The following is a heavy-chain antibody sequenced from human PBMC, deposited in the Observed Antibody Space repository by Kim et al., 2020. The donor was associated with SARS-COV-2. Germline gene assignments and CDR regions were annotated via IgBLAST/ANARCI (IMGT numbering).Heavy chain of an antibody. V-gene: IGHV4-34*01. CDR1: GGSFSGYY. J-gene: IGHJ4*02. CDR3: ARFAPTLTRVRGVRVSSGYFDY. CDR2: INHSGST. D-gene: IGHD3-10*01. Sequence: SETLSLTCAVYGGSFSGYYWSWIRQPPGKGLEWIGEINHSGSTNYNPSLKSRVTISVATSKNQFYLKLSSVTAADTAVYYCARFAPTLTRVRGVRVSSGYFDYWGQGTLVTVSS.